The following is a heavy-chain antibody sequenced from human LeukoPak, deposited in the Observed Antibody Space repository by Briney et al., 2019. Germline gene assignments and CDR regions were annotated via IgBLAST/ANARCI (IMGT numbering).Heavy chain of an antibody. Sequence: SETLSLTCAVYGVSFSGYYWSWIRQPPGKGLEWIGEINHSGSTNYNPSLKSRVTISVDTSKNQFSLKLSSVTAADTAVYYCARVGYDFWSGYYSRPFDYWGQGTLVTVSS. CDR1: GVSFSGYY. CDR3: ARVGYDFWSGYYSRPFDY. V-gene: IGHV4-34*01. J-gene: IGHJ4*02. CDR2: INHSGST. D-gene: IGHD3-3*01.